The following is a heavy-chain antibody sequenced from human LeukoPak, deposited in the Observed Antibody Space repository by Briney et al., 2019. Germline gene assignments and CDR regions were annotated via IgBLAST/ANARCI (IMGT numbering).Heavy chain of an antibody. CDR1: GYTFTSYG. Sequence: GASVKVSCKASGYTFTSYGISWVRQAPGQGLEWMGWISAYNGNTNYAQKLQGRVTMTTDTSTSTAYMELSSLRSEDTAVYYCARDLRYSSGWYAVGYWGQGTLVTVSS. J-gene: IGHJ4*02. D-gene: IGHD6-19*01. CDR2: ISAYNGNT. CDR3: ARDLRYSSGWYAVGY. V-gene: IGHV1-18*01.